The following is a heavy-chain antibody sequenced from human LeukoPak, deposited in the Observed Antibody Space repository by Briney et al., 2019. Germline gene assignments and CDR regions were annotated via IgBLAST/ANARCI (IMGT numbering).Heavy chain of an antibody. Sequence: ASVKVSCKASGYTFTSYYIHWVRQAPGQGLEWMGIINPSDGSTSSAQKFQGRVTMTTDTSTSTAYMELRSLRSDDTAVYYCTSGWFLDFWGQGTLVTVSS. D-gene: IGHD6-19*01. CDR3: TSGWFLDF. J-gene: IGHJ4*02. CDR1: GYTFTSYY. V-gene: IGHV1-46*01. CDR2: INPSDGST.